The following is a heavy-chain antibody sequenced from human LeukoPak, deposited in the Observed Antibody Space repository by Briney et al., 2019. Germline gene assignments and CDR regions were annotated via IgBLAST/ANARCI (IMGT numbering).Heavy chain of an antibody. CDR3: ARVRGDRDYDYMDV. Sequence: ASVKVSCKASGYTFTGYYMHWVRQAPGQGLEWMGRINPNSGGTNYAQKFQGRVTMTRDTSISTAYMELSRLRSDDTAVYHCARVRGDRDYDYMDVWGKGTTVTVSS. CDR1: GYTFTGYY. CDR2: INPNSGGT. D-gene: IGHD3-10*01. V-gene: IGHV1-2*06. J-gene: IGHJ6*03.